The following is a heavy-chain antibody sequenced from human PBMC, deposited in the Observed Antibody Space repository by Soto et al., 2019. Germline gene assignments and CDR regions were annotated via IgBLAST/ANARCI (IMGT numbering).Heavy chain of an antibody. CDR1: GFTFSSYW. V-gene: IGHV3-7*01. CDR3: ARVYDPIFAPFDY. J-gene: IGHJ4*02. Sequence: PGGALRLSCAASGFTFSSYWMSWVRQAPGKGLEWVANIKQDGSEKYYVDSVKGRFTISRDNAKNSLYLQMNSLRAEDTAVYYCARVYDPIFAPFDYWGQGTLVTVSS. CDR2: IKQDGSEK. D-gene: IGHD2-21*01.